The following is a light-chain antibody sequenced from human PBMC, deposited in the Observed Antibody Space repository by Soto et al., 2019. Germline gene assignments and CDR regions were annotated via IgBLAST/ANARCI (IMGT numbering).Light chain of an antibody. Sequence: QSVLTQPASVSGSPGQSITISCTGTSSDVGGYNYVSWYQQHPGKAPKLMIYEVSKRPSGVSNRFSGSKSGNTASLTISGLQAEDEADYYCSSYAGSNNLKVFGTGTKVTVL. CDR3: SSYAGSNNLKV. V-gene: IGLV2-8*01. CDR1: SSDVGGYNY. CDR2: EVS. J-gene: IGLJ1*01.